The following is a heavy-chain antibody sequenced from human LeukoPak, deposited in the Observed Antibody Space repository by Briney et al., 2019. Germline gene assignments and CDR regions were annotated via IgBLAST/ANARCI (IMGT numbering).Heavy chain of an antibody. Sequence: QPGGSLRLSCAASGLTFDDYAMHWVRQAPGKGLEWVSLISGDGGSTYYADSVKGRFTISRDNSKNSLYLQMNSLRTEDTALYYCAKDKRLRRGFDPWGQGTLVTVSS. CDR1: GLTFDDYA. D-gene: IGHD5-24*01. CDR2: ISGDGGST. J-gene: IGHJ5*02. V-gene: IGHV3-43*02. CDR3: AKDKRLRRGFDP.